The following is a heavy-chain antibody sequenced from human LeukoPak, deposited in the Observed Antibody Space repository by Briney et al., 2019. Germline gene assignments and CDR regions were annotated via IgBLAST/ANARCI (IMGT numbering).Heavy chain of an antibody. V-gene: IGHV3-21*01. D-gene: IGHD5-18*01. CDR1: GFTFGSYS. J-gene: IGHJ4*02. Sequence: GGSLRLSCAASGFTFGSYSMNWVRQAPGKGLEWVSSISSSSSYIYYADSVKGRFTISRDNAKNSLYLQMNSLRAEDTAVYYCARADTALYYFDYWGQGTLVTVSS. CDR2: ISSSSSYI. CDR3: ARADTALYYFDY.